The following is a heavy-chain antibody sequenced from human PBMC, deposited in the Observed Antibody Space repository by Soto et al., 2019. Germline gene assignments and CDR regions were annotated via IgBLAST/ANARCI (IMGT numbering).Heavy chain of an antibody. Sequence: PGVSLRLSCASSGFTFSSYGMHLVRQAPGKGLEWVAVIWYDGSNKYYADSVKGRFTISRDNSKNTLYLQMNSLRAEDTAVYYCARGGPSGYDYSCPFDYWGQGTLVTVSS. CDR1: GFTFSSYG. J-gene: IGHJ4*02. CDR2: IWYDGSNK. V-gene: IGHV3-33*01. CDR3: ARGGPSGYDYSCPFDY. D-gene: IGHD5-12*01.